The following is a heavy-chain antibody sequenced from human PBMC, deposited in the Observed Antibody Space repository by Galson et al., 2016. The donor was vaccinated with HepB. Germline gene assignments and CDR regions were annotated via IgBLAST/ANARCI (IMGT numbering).Heavy chain of an antibody. CDR1: YY. D-gene: IGHD2-15*01. Sequence: YYWNWIRQPAGKGLQWIGRIYTSGNTNYHPSLRSRVTISVDTSKNQFSLKLNSVTAADTAVYFCARGDSSYCNGGKCQNYAMDVWGKGTTVTVSS. CDR3: ARGDSSYCNGGKCQNYAMDV. V-gene: IGHV4-61*02. J-gene: IGHJ6*04. CDR2: IYTSGNT.